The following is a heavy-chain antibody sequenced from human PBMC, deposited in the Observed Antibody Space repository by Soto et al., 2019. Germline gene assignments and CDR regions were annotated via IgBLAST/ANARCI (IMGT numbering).Heavy chain of an antibody. CDR2: IYYSGST. J-gene: IGHJ6*02. V-gene: IGHV4-39*01. Sequence: SETLSLTCTVSGGSISSSSYYWGWIRQPPGKGLEWIGSIYYSGSTYYNPSLKSRVAISVDTSKNQFSLRLSSVTAADTAVYYCAAGHYYYGMDVWGQGTTVTVSS. CDR1: GGSISSSSYY. CDR3: AAGHYYYGMDV.